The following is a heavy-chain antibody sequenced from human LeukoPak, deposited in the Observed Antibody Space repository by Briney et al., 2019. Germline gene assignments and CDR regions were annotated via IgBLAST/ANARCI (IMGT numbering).Heavy chain of an antibody. V-gene: IGHV5-51*01. CDR2: IYPGDSDT. Sequence: HGESLKISCKGSGYSFTSYWISWVRQMPGKGLEWMGIIYPGDSDTRYSPSFQGQVTISADKSINTAYLQWSSLKASDTAMYYCARTILTYDYVWGSPLYYFDYWGQGTLVTVSS. CDR1: GYSFTSYW. J-gene: IGHJ4*02. CDR3: ARTILTYDYVWGSPLYYFDY. D-gene: IGHD3-16*01.